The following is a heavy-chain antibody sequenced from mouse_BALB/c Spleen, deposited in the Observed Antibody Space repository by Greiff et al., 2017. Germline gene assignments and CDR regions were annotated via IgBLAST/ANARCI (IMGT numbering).Heavy chain of an antibody. J-gene: IGHJ4*01. CDR1: GFNIKDYY. CDR3: NPEYGNMDY. D-gene: IGHD2-10*02. Sequence: EVQLRQSGAELVRSGASVKLSCTASGFNIKDYYMHWVKQRPEQGLEWIGWIDPENGDTEYAPKFQGKATMTADTSSNTAYLQLSSLTSEDTAVYYCNPEYGNMDYWGQGTSVTVSS. V-gene: IGHV14-4*02. CDR2: IDPENGDT.